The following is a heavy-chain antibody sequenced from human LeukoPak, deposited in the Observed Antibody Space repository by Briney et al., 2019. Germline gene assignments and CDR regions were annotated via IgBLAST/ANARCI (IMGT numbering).Heavy chain of an antibody. CDR1: GFTFSKYW. J-gene: IGHJ4*02. D-gene: IGHD6-19*01. CDR3: ATKQWLAPPPDS. Sequence: GRSLRLSCAASGFTFSKYWMLCVRQAPGEGLESVSRINTDGTVTTYADSVKGRFTVSRDNADNTMFLQMNSVRDEDTAVYYCATKQWLAPPPDSWGQGTPVTVSS. V-gene: IGHV3-74*01. CDR2: INTDGTVT.